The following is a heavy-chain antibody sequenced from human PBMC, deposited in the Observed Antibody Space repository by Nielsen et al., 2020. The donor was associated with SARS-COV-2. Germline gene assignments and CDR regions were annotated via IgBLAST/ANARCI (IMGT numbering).Heavy chain of an antibody. D-gene: IGHD3-22*01. V-gene: IGHV3-74*01. CDR3: ARDGWDSSGYYSLPFDY. Sequence: GESLKISCAASRFTFSSYWMHWVRQAPGKGLVWVSRINSDGSSTSYADSVKGRFTISRDNAKNTLYLQMNSLRAEDTAVYYCARDGWDSSGYYSLPFDYWGQGTLVTVSS. CDR1: RFTFSSYW. J-gene: IGHJ4*02. CDR2: INSDGSST.